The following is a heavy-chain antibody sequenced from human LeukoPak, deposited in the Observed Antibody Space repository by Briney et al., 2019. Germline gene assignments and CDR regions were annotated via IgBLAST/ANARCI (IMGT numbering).Heavy chain of an antibody. J-gene: IGHJ6*03. CDR1: GGSISSGSYY. V-gene: IGHV4-61*02. CDR3: ARAITGTTLTTYYYYMDV. CDR2: IYTSGST. D-gene: IGHD1-20*01. Sequence: PSETLSLTCTVSGGSISSGSYYWSWIRQPAGKGLEWIGRIYTSGSTNYNPSLKSRVTISVDTSKNQFSLKLSSVTAADTAVYYCARAITGTTLTTYYYYMDVWGKGTTVTISS.